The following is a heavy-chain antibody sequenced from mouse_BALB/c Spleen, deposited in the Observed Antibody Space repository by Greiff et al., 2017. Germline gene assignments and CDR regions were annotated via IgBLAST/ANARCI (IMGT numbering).Heavy chain of an antibody. J-gene: IGHJ2*01. D-gene: IGHD1-1*01. Sequence: EVKLMESGGGLVQPGGSLKLSCAASGFDFSRYWMSWVRQAPGKGLEWIGEINPDSSTINYTPSLKDKFIISRDNAKNTLYLQMSKVRSEDTALYYCARPTTTDYFDDWGQGTTLTVSS. CDR2: INPDSSTI. CDR3: ARPTTTDYFDD. CDR1: GFDFSRYW. V-gene: IGHV4-1*02.